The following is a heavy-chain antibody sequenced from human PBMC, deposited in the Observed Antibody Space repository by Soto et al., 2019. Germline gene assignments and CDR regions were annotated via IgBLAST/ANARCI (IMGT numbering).Heavy chain of an antibody. CDR1: GCSISSGGYY. D-gene: IGHD3-3*01. J-gene: IGHJ6*02. V-gene: IGHV4-30-4*08. CDR3: ARGVLDYDFWSGYRTYYYYGMDV. CDR2: IYYSGST. Sequence: PSETLSLTCTVSGCSISSGGYYWNWIRQHPGKGLEWIGYIYYSGSTYYNPSLKSRVTISVDTSKNQFSLKLSSVTAADTAVYYCARGVLDYDFWSGYRTYYYYGMDVWGQGTTVTVSS.